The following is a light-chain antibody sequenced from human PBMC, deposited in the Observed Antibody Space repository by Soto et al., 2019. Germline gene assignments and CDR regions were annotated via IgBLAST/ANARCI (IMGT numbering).Light chain of an antibody. V-gene: IGKV3-15*01. Sequence: EIVMTQSPVTLSVSPGDRATLSCRASQSVNSNLAWYQHKPGQTPKLLIYVASTRATGIPARFSGSGSGTDLTLTISGLQFEDFAVYYCQQYNVWPLTFGGGTKVEFK. CDR1: QSVNSN. CDR3: QQYNVWPLT. J-gene: IGKJ4*01. CDR2: VAS.